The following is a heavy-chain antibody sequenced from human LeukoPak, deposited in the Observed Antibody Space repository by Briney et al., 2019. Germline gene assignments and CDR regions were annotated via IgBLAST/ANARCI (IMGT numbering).Heavy chain of an antibody. CDR1: GFTFSTHG. D-gene: IGHD5-24*01. CDR2: IRGNGIAT. V-gene: IGHV3-23*01. CDR3: AKDDRWLQYND. Sequence: GGSLRLSCSASGFTFSTHGMNWVRQAPGRGLEWVSGIRGNGIATYYADSVKGRFTISRDNSKNTVYLQMNSLRAEDTAIYYCAKDDRWLQYNDWGQGTLVTVSS. J-gene: IGHJ4*02.